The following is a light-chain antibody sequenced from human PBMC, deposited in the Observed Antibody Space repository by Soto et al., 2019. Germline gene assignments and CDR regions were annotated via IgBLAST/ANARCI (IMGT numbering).Light chain of an antibody. V-gene: IGLV4-69*01. CDR3: QTWGTGIHVV. CDR2: LNSDGSH. J-gene: IGLJ2*01. CDR1: SLQSNNA. Sequence: QPVLTQSPSASASLGASVNLTCTLSSLQSNNAVAWHQQQPEKGPRYLMKLNSDGSHTTGDGIPDRFSGSRSGTERYLTISNLQSEDEADYYCQTWGTGIHVVFGGGTKLTVL.